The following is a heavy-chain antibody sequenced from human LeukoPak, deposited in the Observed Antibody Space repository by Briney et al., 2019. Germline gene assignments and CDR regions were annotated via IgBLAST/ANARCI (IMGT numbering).Heavy chain of an antibody. D-gene: IGHD3-10*01. CDR1: GGSFSGYY. CDR3: ARGAPYSGSGSYYNY. CDR2: INHSGST. V-gene: IGHV4-34*01. Sequence: PSETLSLTCAVYGGSFSGYYWSWIRQPPGKGLEWIGEINHSGSTNYNPSLKSRVTISVDTSKNRFSLKVNSVTAADTAVYYCARGAPYSGSGSYYNYWGQGTLVTVSS. J-gene: IGHJ4*02.